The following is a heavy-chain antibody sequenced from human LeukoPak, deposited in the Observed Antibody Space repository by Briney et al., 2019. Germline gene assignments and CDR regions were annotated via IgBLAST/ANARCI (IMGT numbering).Heavy chain of an antibody. J-gene: IGHJ4*02. CDR2: IIPIFGTA. Sequence: ASVKVSCKASGGTFSSYAISWVRQAPGQGLEWMGGIIPIFGTANYAQKFQGRVTITADESTSTAYMELSSLRSEDTAVYYWARVVRFGEVYYFDYWGQGTLVTVSS. V-gene: IGHV1-69*13. CDR1: GGTFSSYA. D-gene: IGHD3-10*01. CDR3: ARVVRFGEVYYFDY.